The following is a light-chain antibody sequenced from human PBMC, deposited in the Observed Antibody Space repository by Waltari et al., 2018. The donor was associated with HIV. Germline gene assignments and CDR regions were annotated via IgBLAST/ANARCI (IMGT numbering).Light chain of an antibody. CDR3: QSYDSNLSGL. J-gene: IGLJ2*01. V-gene: IGLV1-40*01. CDR1: RSNIGAGYD. Sequence: QSELTQPPSVSAAPGQRVPISCPGSRSNIGAGYDVHWYQQVPGRAPKVVIYGNSNRPSGVPDRFSGSKSGSSASLVITGLQSEDEADYYCQSYDSNLSGLFGGGTKVTVL. CDR2: GNS.